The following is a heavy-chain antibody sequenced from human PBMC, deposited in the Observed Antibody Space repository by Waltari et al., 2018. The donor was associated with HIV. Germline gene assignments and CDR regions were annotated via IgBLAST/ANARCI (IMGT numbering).Heavy chain of an antibody. Sequence: QVQLQESGPGLVKPSQTLSLTCSVSGGSISSGSSFWSWIRQPAGKGLEGIGRMYTSGSTNYNPSLKSRVTISGDTSKNQLSLKLRSVTAADTAVYYCARERVTTFGVVIVYEGFDIWGQGTKVIVSS. CDR2: MYTSGST. D-gene: IGHD3-3*01. V-gene: IGHV4-61*02. J-gene: IGHJ3*02. CDR1: GGSISSGSSF. CDR3: ARERVTTFGVVIVYEGFDI.